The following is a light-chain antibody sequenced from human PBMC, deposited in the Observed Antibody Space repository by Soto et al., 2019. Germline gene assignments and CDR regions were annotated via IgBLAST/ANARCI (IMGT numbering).Light chain of an antibody. CDR1: NIGSKG. J-gene: IGLJ2*01. CDR2: SDT. CDR3: QVWDSGSAHVF. Sequence: SYELTQPPSVSVAPGETARISCGGNNIGSKGVHWYQHKPGQAPVLVIYSDTDLPPVIPERFSGSNSANMATLTISRVEAGDEADYYCQVWDSGSAHVFFGGGTKLTVL. V-gene: IGLV3-21*01.